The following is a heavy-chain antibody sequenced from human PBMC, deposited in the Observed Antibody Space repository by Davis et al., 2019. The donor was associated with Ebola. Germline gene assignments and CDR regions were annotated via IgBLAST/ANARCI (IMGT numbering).Heavy chain of an antibody. CDR3: ARSVYYDFWSGYFRPYYYYGMDV. J-gene: IGHJ6*02. V-gene: IGHV3-7*01. CDR1: GFTFSSYW. Sequence: GGPLRLSCAASGFTFSSYWMSWVRQAPGKGLEWVANIKQDGSEKYYVDSVKGRFTISRDNAKNSLYLQMNSLRAEDTAVYYCARSVYYDFWSGYFRPYYYYGMDVWGQGTTVTVSS. CDR2: IKQDGSEK. D-gene: IGHD3-3*01.